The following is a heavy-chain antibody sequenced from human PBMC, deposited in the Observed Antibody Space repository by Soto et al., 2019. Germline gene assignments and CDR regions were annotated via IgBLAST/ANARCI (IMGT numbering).Heavy chain of an antibody. J-gene: IGHJ4*02. CDR1: GFTFSSYG. D-gene: IGHD4-17*01. CDR3: ARSFPRGDYPSPLDY. Sequence: GGSLRLSCAASGFTFSSYGMHWVRQAPGKGLEWVAVIWYDGSNKYYADSVKGRFTISRDNSKNTLYLQMNSLRAEDTAVYYCARSFPRGDYPSPLDYWGQGTLVTVSS. CDR2: IWYDGSNK. V-gene: IGHV3-33*01.